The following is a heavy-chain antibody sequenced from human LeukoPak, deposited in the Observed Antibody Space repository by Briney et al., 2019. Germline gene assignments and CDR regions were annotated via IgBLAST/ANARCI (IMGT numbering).Heavy chain of an antibody. CDR1: GFTFSTYW. Sequence: GRSLRLSCAASGFTFSTYWMHWVRQVPGKGLVWISRINSDGSVSYADSVKGRFTISRDNAKNTLYLQMNSLRAEDTAVYYCARATVTLDFDYWGQGTLVTVSS. CDR2: INSDGSV. D-gene: IGHD4-17*01. V-gene: IGHV3-74*01. CDR3: ARATVTLDFDY. J-gene: IGHJ4*02.